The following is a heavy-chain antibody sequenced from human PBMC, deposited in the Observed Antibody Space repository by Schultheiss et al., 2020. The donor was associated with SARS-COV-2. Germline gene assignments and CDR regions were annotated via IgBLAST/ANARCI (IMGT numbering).Heavy chain of an antibody. CDR1: GGTSNSYA. D-gene: IGHD2-15*01. J-gene: IGHJ4*02. Sequence: SVKVSCKASGGTSNSYAVSWVRQAPGQGLEWMGGIIPIFGTANYAQKFQGRVTITADKSTSTAYMELSSLRAEDTAVYYCAKVGGSCYSFDYWGQGTLVTVSS. CDR2: IIPIFGTA. CDR3: AKVGGSCYSFDY. V-gene: IGHV1-69*06.